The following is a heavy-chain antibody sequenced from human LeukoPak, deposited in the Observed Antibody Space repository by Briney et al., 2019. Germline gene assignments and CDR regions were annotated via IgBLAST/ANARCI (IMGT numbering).Heavy chain of an antibody. CDR3: IVLAVTATLGFDY. V-gene: IGHV3-48*01. Sequence: GGSLRLSCAASGFRFNTYWMSWVRQAPGKGLEWVSYISSSSSTIYYADSVKGRFTISRDNAKNSLYLQMNSLRAEDTAVYYCIVLAVTATLGFDYWGQGTLVTVSS. J-gene: IGHJ4*02. D-gene: IGHD6-19*01. CDR2: ISSSSSTI. CDR1: GFRFNTYW.